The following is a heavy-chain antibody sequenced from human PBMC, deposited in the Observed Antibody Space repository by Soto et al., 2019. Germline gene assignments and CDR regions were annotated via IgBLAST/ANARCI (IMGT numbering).Heavy chain of an antibody. D-gene: IGHD3-22*01. J-gene: IGHJ4*02. CDR1: GGSFSGYY. CDR2: VNHSGAI. V-gene: IGHV4-34*02. Sequence: QVQLQQWGAGLLKPSETLSLTCVVYGGSFSGYYWSWIRQPPGKGLEWFGEVNHSGAIDYNPSLQSRGTISVDTSKNQFSLKLSSVTAADTAVYYCAGRNGYYSGIDYWGQGTLVTVSS. CDR3: AGRNGYYSGIDY.